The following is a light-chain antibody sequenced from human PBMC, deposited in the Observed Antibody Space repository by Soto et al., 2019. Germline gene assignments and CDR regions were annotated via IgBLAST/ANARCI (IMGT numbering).Light chain of an antibody. Sequence: EFVLTQFPGTLSLAPWQRATISGRPSHTVRNNYLAWYQQKPGQAPRLIIYGASSRATGIPDRFSGSGSGTDFTLTISRLEPEDFAVYYCQQYGSSPRTFGPGTQVDIK. CDR3: QQYGSSPRT. CDR2: GAS. J-gene: IGKJ1*01. CDR1: HTVRNNY. V-gene: IGKV3-20*01.